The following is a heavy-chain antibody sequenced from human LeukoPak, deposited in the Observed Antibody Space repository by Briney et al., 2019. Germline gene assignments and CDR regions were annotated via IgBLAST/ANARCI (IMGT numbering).Heavy chain of an antibody. V-gene: IGHV1-69*13. CDR1: GGTFSSYA. J-gene: IGHJ4*02. CDR3: ARGDFWSGYYSYPIDY. D-gene: IGHD3-3*01. Sequence: SVKVSCKASGGTFSSYAISWVRQAPGQGLEWMGGIIPIFGTTNYAQTFQGRVTITADESTSTAYLELSSLRSEDTAVYYCARGDFWSGYYSYPIDYWGQGTLVTVSS. CDR2: IIPIFGTT.